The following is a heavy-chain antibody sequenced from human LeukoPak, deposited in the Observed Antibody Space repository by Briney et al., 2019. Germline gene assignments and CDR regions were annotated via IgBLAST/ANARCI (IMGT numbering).Heavy chain of an antibody. CDR2: FSYSGDT. CDR1: GGSISGTTYD. Sequence: SETLSLTCTVAGGSISGTTYDWGWLRQPPGKGLEWFGRFSYSGDTYYRPSLKRRLTISLNPSKHQFSLRLTSVTAADTAFYYCASHWNYYSMGVWGQGTTVTVSS. J-gene: IGHJ6*02. D-gene: IGHD3-10*01. CDR3: ASHWNYYSMGV. V-gene: IGHV4-39*01.